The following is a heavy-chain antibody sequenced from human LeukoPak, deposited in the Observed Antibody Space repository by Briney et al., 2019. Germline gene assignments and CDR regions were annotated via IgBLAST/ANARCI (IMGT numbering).Heavy chain of an antibody. CDR2: IYYTGST. V-gene: IGHV4-59*12. CDR1: GGSISSYY. J-gene: IGHJ4*02. CDR3: ARGVSYYYDSSGYPLDY. D-gene: IGHD3-22*01. Sequence: PSETLSLTCTVSGGSISSYYWSWIRQSPGTGLEWIGYIYYTGSTNYNPSLKSRVTISVDTSKNQFSLKLSSVTAADTAVYYCARGVSYYYDSSGYPLDYWGQGTLVTVSS.